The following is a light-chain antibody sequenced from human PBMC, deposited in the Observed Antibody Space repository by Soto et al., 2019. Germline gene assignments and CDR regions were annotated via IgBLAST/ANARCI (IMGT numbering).Light chain of an antibody. CDR1: SSDVGGYIY. J-gene: IGLJ2*01. Sequence: QSALTQPASVSGSPGQSITISCTGTSSDVGGYIYVSWYQQHPGKAPKLMIYDVSNRPSGVSNRFSGSKSGNTASLTISGLPAEDEADYYCSSYTSSSTLVVFGGGTKLTVL. CDR2: DVS. V-gene: IGLV2-14*01. CDR3: SSYTSSSTLVV.